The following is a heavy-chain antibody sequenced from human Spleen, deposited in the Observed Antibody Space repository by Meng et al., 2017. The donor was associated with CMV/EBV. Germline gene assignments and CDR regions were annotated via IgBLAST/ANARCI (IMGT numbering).Heavy chain of an antibody. Sequence: ASVKVSCKASGYTFTSYGITWVRQAPGQGLEWMGWISAYNGNTNYAQKLQGRVIMTTDTSTSTAYMVLRSLRSDDTAVYYCARGSIAENWFDPWGQGTLVTVSS. CDR1: GYTFTSYG. CDR2: ISAYNGNT. J-gene: IGHJ5*02. CDR3: ARGSIAENWFDP. V-gene: IGHV1-18*01. D-gene: IGHD6-6*01.